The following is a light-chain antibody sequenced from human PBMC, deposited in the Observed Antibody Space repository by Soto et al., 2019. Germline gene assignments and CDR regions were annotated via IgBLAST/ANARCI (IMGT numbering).Light chain of an antibody. CDR2: DAS. V-gene: IGKV1-13*02. J-gene: IGKJ4*01. CDR3: QQFQSYAVT. CDR1: QGISSA. Sequence: AIQLTQSPSSLSASVGDRVTITCRASQGISSALAWYQHKPGRAPRLLIYDASSLQSGVSSRFSGSGSGTEFTLTVSRLQPEDFATYYCQQFQSYAVTCGGGTKLEIK.